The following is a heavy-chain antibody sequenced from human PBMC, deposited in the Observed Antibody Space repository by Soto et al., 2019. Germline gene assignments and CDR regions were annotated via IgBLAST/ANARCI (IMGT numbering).Heavy chain of an antibody. D-gene: IGHD6-13*01. CDR3: ARDQGIAAAGSLSDY. CDR1: GYTFSSYG. Sequence: GASVKGSCKASGYTFSSYGSSWVRQAPGQGLEWMGWISAYNGNTNYAQKLQGRVTMTTDTSTSTAYMELRSLRSDDTAVYYCARDQGIAAAGSLSDYWGQGTLVTVSS. V-gene: IGHV1-18*01. CDR2: ISAYNGNT. J-gene: IGHJ4*02.